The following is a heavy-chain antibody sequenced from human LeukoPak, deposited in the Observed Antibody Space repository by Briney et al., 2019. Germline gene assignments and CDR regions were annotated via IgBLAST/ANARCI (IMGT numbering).Heavy chain of an antibody. J-gene: IGHJ4*02. Sequence: SVKVSCKASGGTFSSYAISWVRQAPGQGLEWMGGIVPIFGTANYAQKFQGRVTITADESTSTAYMELSSLRSEDTAVYYCARDLVGAYCGGDCYGFDYWGQGTLVTVSS. CDR3: ARDLVGAYCGGDCYGFDY. CDR1: GGTFSSYA. D-gene: IGHD2-21*01. V-gene: IGHV1-69*13. CDR2: IVPIFGTA.